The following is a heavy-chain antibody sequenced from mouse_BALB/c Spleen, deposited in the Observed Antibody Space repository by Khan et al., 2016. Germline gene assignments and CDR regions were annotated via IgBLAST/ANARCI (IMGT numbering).Heavy chain of an antibody. CDR3: ALSGWYGYYFDS. D-gene: IGHD2-10*02. J-gene: IGHJ2*01. CDR2: ISYSGTN. CDR1: GYSITSDYA. Sequence: EVQLQESGPGLVKPSQSLSLTCTVTGYSITSDYAWNWIRQFPGNKLEWMGYISYSGTNRYNPSLKSRISITRDPSKNQFFLQLNSVNTEDTATXYCALSGWYGYYFDSWGQGTTLTVSS. V-gene: IGHV3-2*02.